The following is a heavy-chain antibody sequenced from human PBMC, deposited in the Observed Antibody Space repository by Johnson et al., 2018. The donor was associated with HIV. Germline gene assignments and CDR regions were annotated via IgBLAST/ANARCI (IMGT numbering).Heavy chain of an antibody. V-gene: IGHV3-23*04. J-gene: IGHJ3*02. CDR3: AAEGGTGAFDI. CDR2: ISGSGGST. Sequence: MLLVESGGGLVQPGGSLRLSCAASGFTFSSYDMHWVRQATGKGLEWVSAISGSGGSTYYADSVKGRFTISRDNSKNTLYLQMNSLRAEDTAVYFCAAEGGTGAFDIWGQGTMVTVSS. CDR1: GFTFSSYD. D-gene: IGHD2-15*01.